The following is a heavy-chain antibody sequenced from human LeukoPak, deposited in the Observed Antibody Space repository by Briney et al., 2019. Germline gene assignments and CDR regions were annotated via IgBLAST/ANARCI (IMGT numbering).Heavy chain of an antibody. J-gene: IGHJ4*02. CDR1: GFTFSSYS. CDR2: ISSSSSYI. CDR3: AKDFSPVWFGSAGYFDY. V-gene: IGHV3-21*04. D-gene: IGHD3-10*01. Sequence: GGSLRLSCAASGFTFSSYSMNWVRQAPGKGLEWVSSISSSSSYIYYADSVKGRFTISRDNSNNTLYLQMNSLRAEDTAVYYCAKDFSPVWFGSAGYFDYWGQGTLVTVSS.